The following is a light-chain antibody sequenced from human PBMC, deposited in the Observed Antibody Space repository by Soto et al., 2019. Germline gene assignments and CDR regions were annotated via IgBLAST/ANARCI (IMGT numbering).Light chain of an antibody. CDR2: DAS. V-gene: IGKV3-11*01. CDR1: QSVTRY. CDR3: QQGSSWPLT. Sequence: EIVLTQSPATLSLSPGERATLSCRASQSVTRYLAWYQQRPGQTPRLLIYDASNRATGIPARFSGSGSGTDFTLSISSLEPEDFALYYCQQGSSWPLTFGPGTKVDF. J-gene: IGKJ3*01.